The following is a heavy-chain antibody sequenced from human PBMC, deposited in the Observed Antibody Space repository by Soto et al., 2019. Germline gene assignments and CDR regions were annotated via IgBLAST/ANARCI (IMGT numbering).Heavy chain of an antibody. Sequence: SETLSLTCSVSGVSIGSGDYYWSWIRQPPGKGLEWIGYIYISGTTYYNPSLKSRLTISLDTSRNVFSLKLRSVTAADTAVYYCARVPPPYSFSYDDWGQGTLVTVSS. J-gene: IGHJ4*02. D-gene: IGHD5-12*01. CDR1: GVSIGSGDYY. CDR3: ARVPPPYSFSYDD. V-gene: IGHV4-30-4*01. CDR2: IYISGTT.